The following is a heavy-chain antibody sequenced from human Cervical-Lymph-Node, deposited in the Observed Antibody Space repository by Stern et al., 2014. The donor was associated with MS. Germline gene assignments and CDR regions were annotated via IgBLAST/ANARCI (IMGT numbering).Heavy chain of an antibody. V-gene: IGHV3-30*18. J-gene: IGHJ4*02. CDR3: SKQGL. CDR2: ISYDGTRK. CDR1: GFNFSNSG. Sequence: VQLVESGGGVVRPGTSLRLSCAGSGFNFSNSGIHWVRQAPGKGLEWVAVISYDGTRKYYADSVKGRFTISRDNSKNTLYLQLNNVTSDDAAVYFCSKQGLWGQGTRVTVSS.